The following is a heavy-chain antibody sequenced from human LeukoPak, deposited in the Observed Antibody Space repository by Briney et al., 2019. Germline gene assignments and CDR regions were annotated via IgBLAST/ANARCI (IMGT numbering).Heavy chain of an antibody. V-gene: IGHV3-15*01. CDR3: TTDDGRSDGWRYYFHY. Sequence: GGSLRLSCAASGFTLSNAWMSWVRQAPGKGLEWVGRIKSKTFGGTTDYAAPVKGRFTISRDDSENTVHLQMNSLRTEDTAMYYCTTDDGRSDGWRYYFHYWGQGTLVTVSS. D-gene: IGHD5-24*01. J-gene: IGHJ4*02. CDR2: IKSKTFGGTT. CDR1: GFTLSNAW.